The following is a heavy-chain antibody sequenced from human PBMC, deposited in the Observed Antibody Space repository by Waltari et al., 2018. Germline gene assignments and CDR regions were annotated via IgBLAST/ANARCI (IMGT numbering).Heavy chain of an antibody. J-gene: IGHJ4*02. CDR2: IYHSGST. V-gene: IGHV4-30-2*01. CDR1: GGSISSGGYP. D-gene: IGHD5-12*01. CDR3: ARGGMATPLFDY. Sequence: QLQLQESGSGLVKPSQTLSLTCAVSGGSISSGGYPWSWIRPPPGKGLEWIGYIYHSGSTYYNPSLKSRVTISVDRSKNQFSLKLSSVTAADTAVYYCARGGMATPLFDYWGQGTLVTVSS.